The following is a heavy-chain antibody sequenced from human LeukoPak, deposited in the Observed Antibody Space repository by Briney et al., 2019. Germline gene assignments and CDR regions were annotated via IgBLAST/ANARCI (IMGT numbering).Heavy chain of an antibody. J-gene: IGHJ4*02. CDR1: GFTFDDYA. V-gene: IGHV3-9*01. CDR3: AKGNSYDSSGLPFDY. Sequence: GGSLRLSCAASGFTFDDYAMHWVRQAPGKGLEWVSGISWDSGSVDSADSVKGRFTISRDNARNSLYLQMNSLRAEDTALYYCAKGNSYDSSGLPFDYWGQGTLVTVST. D-gene: IGHD3-22*01. CDR2: ISWDSGSV.